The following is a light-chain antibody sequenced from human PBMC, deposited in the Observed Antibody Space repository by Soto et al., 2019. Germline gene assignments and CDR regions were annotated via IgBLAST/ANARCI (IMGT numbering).Light chain of an antibody. CDR2: GAS. CDR3: QQYGSSPRH. Sequence: EIVLTQSPGTLSLSPGERATLSCRASQSVSSSYLAWYQQKPGQAPRLLIYGASSRATGIPDRFSGSGSGTDFTLTISRLEPEDFAVYYCQQYGSSPRHVGQGTKLEIK. J-gene: IGKJ2*01. CDR1: QSVSSSY. V-gene: IGKV3-20*01.